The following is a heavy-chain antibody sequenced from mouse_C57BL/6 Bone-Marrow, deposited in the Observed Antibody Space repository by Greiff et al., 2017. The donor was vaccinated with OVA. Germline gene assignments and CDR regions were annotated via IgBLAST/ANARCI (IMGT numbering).Heavy chain of an antibody. Sequence: EVQLQESGPVLVNPVSPVKMSCKASGYTFTDYYMNWVKQSHGKSLEWIGVINPYNGGTSYNQKFKGKATLTVDKSSSTAYMELNSLTSEDSAVYYCANLLSLDYWGQGTTLTVSS. CDR2: INPYNGGT. CDR1: GYTFTDYY. V-gene: IGHV1-19*01. J-gene: IGHJ2*01. D-gene: IGHD2-1*01. CDR3: ANLLSLDY.